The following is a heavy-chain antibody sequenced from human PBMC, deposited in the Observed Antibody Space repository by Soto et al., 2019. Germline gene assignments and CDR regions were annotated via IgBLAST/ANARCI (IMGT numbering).Heavy chain of an antibody. Sequence: GGSLRLSCAASGFTFSSYGMHWVRQAPGRGLEWVAVIWYDGSNKYYADSVKGRFTISRDNSKNTLYLQMNSLRAEDTAVYYCARGVAGAGGSYGMDVWGQGTTVTVSS. CDR1: GFTFSSYG. CDR2: IWYDGSNK. CDR3: ARGVAGAGGSYGMDV. V-gene: IGHV3-33*01. D-gene: IGHD6-13*01. J-gene: IGHJ6*02.